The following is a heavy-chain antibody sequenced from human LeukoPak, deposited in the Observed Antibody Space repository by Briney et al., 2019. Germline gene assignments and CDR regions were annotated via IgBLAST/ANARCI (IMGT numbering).Heavy chain of an antibody. V-gene: IGHV4-4*07. CDR2: IYTSGST. CDR3: ARSRYSSSWYHWFDP. CDR1: GGSISSYY. Sequence: PSETLSLTCTVSGGSISSYYWSWIRQPAGKGLEWIGRIYTSGSTSYNPSLKSRVTMSVDTSKNQFSLKLSSVTAADTAVYYCARSRYSSSWYHWFDPWGQGTLVTVSS. J-gene: IGHJ5*02. D-gene: IGHD6-13*01.